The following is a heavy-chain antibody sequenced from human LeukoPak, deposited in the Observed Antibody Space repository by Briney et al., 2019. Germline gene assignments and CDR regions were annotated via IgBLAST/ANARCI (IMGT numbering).Heavy chain of an antibody. CDR3: ARGPHI. J-gene: IGHJ3*02. CDR2: IKPDGSER. V-gene: IGHV3-7*03. Sequence: GGSLRLSCADSRFTFSNYWMNWVRQAPGKGLECVATIKPDGSERYYVDSVKGRFTISRDNAKNLLYLQMNSLRADDTAVYYCARGPHIWGQGKMVTVSS. CDR1: RFTFSNYW.